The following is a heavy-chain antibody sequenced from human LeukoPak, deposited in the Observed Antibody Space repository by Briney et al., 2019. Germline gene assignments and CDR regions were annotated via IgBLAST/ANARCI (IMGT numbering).Heavy chain of an antibody. CDR3: ARGNYGDYSYYYYYYMDV. CDR2: INHSGST. J-gene: IGHJ6*03. CDR1: GGSFSGYY. D-gene: IGHD4-17*01. Sequence: SETLSLTCAVYGGSFSGYYWSWIRQPPGKGLEWIGEINHSGSTNYNPSLKSRVTISVDTSKNQFSLKLGSVTAADTAVYYCARGNYGDYSYYYYYYMDVWGKGTTVTVSS. V-gene: IGHV4-34*01.